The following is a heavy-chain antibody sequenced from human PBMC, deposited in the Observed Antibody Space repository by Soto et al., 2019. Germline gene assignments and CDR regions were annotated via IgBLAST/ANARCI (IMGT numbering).Heavy chain of an antibody. CDR1: GFTFSSYD. J-gene: IGHJ4*02. CDR3: ARGGPYSGSPTAFDY. D-gene: IGHD1-26*01. V-gene: IGHV3-13*01. Sequence: PGGSLRLSCAASGFTFSSYDMHWVRQATGKGLEWVSAIGTAGDTYYPGSVKGRFTISRENAKNSLYLQMNSLRAEDTAVYYCARGGPYSGSPTAFDYWGQETLVTVSS. CDR2: IGTAGDT.